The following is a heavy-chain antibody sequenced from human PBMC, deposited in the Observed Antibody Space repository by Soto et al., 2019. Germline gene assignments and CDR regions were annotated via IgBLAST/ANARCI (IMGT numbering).Heavy chain of an antibody. Sequence: PSETLSLTCTVSGGSDTRTSFYWSWIRQTPGKGLEWIGYFHYGGRTYYNPSLKSRVNISVDRSKNQFYLQLSSVTASDTALYLCVSAPAFSYAYDLWGQGTLDTV. CDR1: GGSDTRTSFY. D-gene: IGHD3-16*01. CDR3: VSAPAFSYAYDL. J-gene: IGHJ5*02. V-gene: IGHV4-39*07. CDR2: FHYGGRT.